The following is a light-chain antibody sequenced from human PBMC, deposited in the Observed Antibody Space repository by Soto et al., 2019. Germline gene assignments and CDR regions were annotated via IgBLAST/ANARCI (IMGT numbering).Light chain of an antibody. CDR1: QSVGSD. Sequence: EIVMTQSPGTLSVSPGERATLSCRASQSVGSDLVWYQQKPGQAPRLLIYGALTRATGIPDRFSGSGSGTEFTLTISSLQSEDFAVYYCQRNNDWYTFGQGTRLEIK. CDR3: QRNNDWYT. J-gene: IGKJ2*01. CDR2: GAL. V-gene: IGKV3-15*01.